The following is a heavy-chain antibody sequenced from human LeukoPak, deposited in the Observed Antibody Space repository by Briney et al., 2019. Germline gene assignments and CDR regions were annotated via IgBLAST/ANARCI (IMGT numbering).Heavy chain of an antibody. V-gene: IGHV4-59*01. CDR1: GGSISSYY. Sequence: PSETLSLTCTVSGGSISSYYWSWIRQPPGKGLEWIGYIYYSGSTNYNPSLKSRVTISVDTSKSQFSLKLSSMSAADTAVYYCARVGDTSGYFYFHDYWGQGTLVTVSS. CDR3: ARVGDTSGYFYFHDY. J-gene: IGHJ4*02. D-gene: IGHD3-22*01. CDR2: IYYSGST.